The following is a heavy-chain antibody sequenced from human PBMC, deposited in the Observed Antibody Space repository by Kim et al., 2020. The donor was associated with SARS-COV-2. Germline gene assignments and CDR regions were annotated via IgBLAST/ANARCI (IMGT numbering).Heavy chain of an antibody. Sequence: SETLSLTCSVSGGSIRSGICSWAWIRRPPGKGLEWIGIDYYDGYTKYNPSLESRVTISADTSKNQLSLKMSSVTAADTAVYYCARRNHALTPVGDAFDIWGQGTGVIVSS. CDR3: ARRNHALTPVGDAFDI. V-gene: IGHV4-39*01. D-gene: IGHD4-4*01. J-gene: IGHJ3*02. CDR2: DYYDGYT. CDR1: GGSIRSGICS.